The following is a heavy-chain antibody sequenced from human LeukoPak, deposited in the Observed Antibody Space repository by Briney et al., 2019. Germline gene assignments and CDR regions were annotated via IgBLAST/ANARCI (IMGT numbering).Heavy chain of an antibody. CDR3: ARPISCSSTSCYWYYYYYMDV. V-gene: IGHV4-34*01. J-gene: IGHJ6*03. CDR1: GGSFSGYY. D-gene: IGHD2-2*01. Sequence: SETLSLTCAVYGGSFSGYYWSWIRQPPGKGLEWIGEINHSGSTNNNPSLKSRVTISVDTSKNQFSLKLSSVTAADTAVYYCARPISCSSTSCYWYYYYYMDVWGKGTTVTVSS. CDR2: INHSGST.